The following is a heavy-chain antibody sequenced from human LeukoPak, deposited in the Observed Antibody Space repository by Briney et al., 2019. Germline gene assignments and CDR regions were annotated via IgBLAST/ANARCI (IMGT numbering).Heavy chain of an antibody. D-gene: IGHD6-13*01. J-gene: IGHJ1*01. CDR3: TTVRGSSYQFFQR. V-gene: IGHV3-15*01. CDR1: GFTFTNAW. Sequence: GGSLRLSCASSGFTFTNAWMSWVRQAPGKGLEWVGRIKSKTDGGTTDYAAPVKGRFTISRDDSKTTLYLQMNSLKSEDTAVYYCTTVRGSSYQFFQRWGQGTLVTVSS. CDR2: IKSKTDGGTT.